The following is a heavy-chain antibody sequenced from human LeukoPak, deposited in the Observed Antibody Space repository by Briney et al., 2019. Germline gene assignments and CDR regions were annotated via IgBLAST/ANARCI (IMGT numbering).Heavy chain of an antibody. CDR3: ARPAMVRGVIDAFDI. D-gene: IGHD3-10*01. Sequence: GASVKVSCKASGYTFTSYDINWVRQMPGKGLEWMGIIYLGDSDTRYSPSFQGQVTISADKSISTAYLQWSSLKASDTAMYCCARPAMVRGVIDAFDIWGQGTMVTVSS. J-gene: IGHJ3*02. CDR2: IYLGDSDT. V-gene: IGHV5-51*01. CDR1: GYTFTSYD.